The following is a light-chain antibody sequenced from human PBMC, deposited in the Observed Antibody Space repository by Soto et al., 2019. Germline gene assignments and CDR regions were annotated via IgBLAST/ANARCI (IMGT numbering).Light chain of an antibody. CDR1: QDISNY. J-gene: IGKJ5*01. Sequence: DIPMTQSPSSLSASVGDRVTITCQASQDISNYLNWYQPKPGKAPKLLIYDASNLETGVPSRFRGSGSGTDFTFTIRRLKPEDIATDYCQQYENIPTFGQGTRLEIK. CDR3: QQYENIPT. V-gene: IGKV1-33*01. CDR2: DAS.